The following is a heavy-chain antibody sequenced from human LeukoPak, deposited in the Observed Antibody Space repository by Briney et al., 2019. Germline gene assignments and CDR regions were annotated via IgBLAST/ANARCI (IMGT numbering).Heavy chain of an antibody. CDR3: AREGLNMVRGVIPKEAWGWFDP. D-gene: IGHD3-10*01. CDR2: ISYSGTT. Sequence: PSETLSLTCTVSSASITSSPYFWGWIRQSPGKGLEWIGSISYSGTTYYNPSLKSRVTISVDTSKNQFSLKLNSVTAADTAVYYCAREGLNMVRGVIPKEAWGWFDPWGQGTLVTVSS. J-gene: IGHJ5*02. V-gene: IGHV4-39*02. CDR1: SASITSSPYF.